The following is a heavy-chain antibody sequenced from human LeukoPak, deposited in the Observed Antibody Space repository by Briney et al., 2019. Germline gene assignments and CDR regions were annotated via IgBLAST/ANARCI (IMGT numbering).Heavy chain of an antibody. CDR2: TSDYMGNRNT. D-gene: IGHD1-26*01. V-gene: IGHV1-18*01. CDR1: GHTFINYG. Sequence: AASVKVSCKASGHTFINYGIGWVRQAPGQGLEWMGWTSDYMGNRNTDYAQKFQGRVSMATDSSTRTAYMELRSLTSDDTAVYYCARARHVGSSTDAFDIWGQGTMVTVSS. J-gene: IGHJ3*02. CDR3: ARARHVGSSTDAFDI.